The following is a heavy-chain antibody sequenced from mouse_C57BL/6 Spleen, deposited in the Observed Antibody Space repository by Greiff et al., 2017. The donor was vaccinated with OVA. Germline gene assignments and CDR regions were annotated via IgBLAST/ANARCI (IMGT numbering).Heavy chain of an antibody. CDR3: ARGGAQSAWFAY. D-gene: IGHD3-2*02. Sequence: EVKLQESGPGLVKPSQSLSLTCSVTGYSITSGYYWNWIRQFPGNKLEWMGYISYDGSNNYNPSLKNRISITRDTSKNQFFLKLNSVTTEDTATYYCARGGAQSAWFAYWGQGTLVTVSA. CDR1: GYSITSGYY. V-gene: IGHV3-6*01. CDR2: ISYDGSN. J-gene: IGHJ3*01.